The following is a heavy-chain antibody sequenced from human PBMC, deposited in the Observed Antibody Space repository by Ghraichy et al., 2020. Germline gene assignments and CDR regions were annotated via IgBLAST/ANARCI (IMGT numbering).Heavy chain of an antibody. CDR1: GGSISSGGYY. CDR3: ARDTKIQLWLTDYYYYGMDV. D-gene: IGHD5-18*01. Sequence: SETLSLTCTVSGGSISSGGYYWSWIRQHPGKGLEWIGYIYYSGSTYYNPSLKSRVTISVDTSKNQFSLKLSSVTVADTSVYYCARDTKIQLWLTDYYYYGMDVWGQGTTVTVSS. J-gene: IGHJ6*02. V-gene: IGHV4-31*03. CDR2: IYYSGST.